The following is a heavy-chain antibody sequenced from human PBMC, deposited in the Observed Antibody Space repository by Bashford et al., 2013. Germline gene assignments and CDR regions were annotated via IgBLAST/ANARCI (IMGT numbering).Heavy chain of an antibody. J-gene: IGHJ5*02. CDR3: ARDPGYCSGGSCHNPAAGIKNWFDP. V-gene: IGHV1-69*13. CDR1: GGTFSSYA. Sequence: SVKVSCKASGGTFSSYAISWVRQAPGQGLEWMGGIIPIFGTANYAQKFQGRVTITADESTSTAYMELSSLRSEDTAVYYCARDPGYCSGGSCHNPAAGIKNWFDPWGRGNPGHRLL. CDR2: IIPIFGTA. D-gene: IGHD2-15*01.